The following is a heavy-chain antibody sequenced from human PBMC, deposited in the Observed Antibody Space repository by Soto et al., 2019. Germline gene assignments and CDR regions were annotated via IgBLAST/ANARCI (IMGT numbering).Heavy chain of an antibody. CDR2: ISTYNGNT. J-gene: IGHJ4*02. Sequence: ASVKVSCKASGYTFTSYGISWVRQAPGQVLEWMGWISTYNGNTKYAQKLQGRVTMTTDTSTSTAYMELRSLRSDDTAVFYCAREMVRGVGSDYWXQGTLVTVSS. CDR3: AREMVRGVGSDY. D-gene: IGHD3-10*01. V-gene: IGHV1-18*01. CDR1: GYTFTSYG.